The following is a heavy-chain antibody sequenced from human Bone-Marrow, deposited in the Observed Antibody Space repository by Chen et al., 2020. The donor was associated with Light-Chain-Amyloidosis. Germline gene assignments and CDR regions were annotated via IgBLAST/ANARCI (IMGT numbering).Heavy chain of an antibody. Sequence: QVQLLESGPGLVRPSQTLPLTCSVSGGSINSGDYYWTWIRQPPGKGLEWIGYIYSSGSVYYNPSLKSRVSLSLDTSNNLFSLRLTSVTAADTAVYYCARGTGPANEYFDYLGQGTLVTVSS. D-gene: IGHD2-8*02. V-gene: IGHV4-30-4*01. J-gene: IGHJ4*02. CDR1: GGSINSGDYY. CDR3: ARGTGPANEYFDY. CDR2: IYSSGSV.